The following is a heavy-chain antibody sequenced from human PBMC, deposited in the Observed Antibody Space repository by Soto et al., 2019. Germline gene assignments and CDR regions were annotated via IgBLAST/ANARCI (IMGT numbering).Heavy chain of an antibody. Sequence: VGSVRISCAASGFTFSSYTMNWVRQAPAKGLEWVSYISSSSSTIYYADSVQGRFTISRDNAKNSLYLQMNSLRDEDTAVYYCARGFGELSLDTFDIWGQGTMVTVSS. D-gene: IGHD3-10*01. J-gene: IGHJ3*02. CDR1: GFTFSSYT. CDR2: ISSSSSTI. V-gene: IGHV3-48*02. CDR3: ARGFGELSLDTFDI.